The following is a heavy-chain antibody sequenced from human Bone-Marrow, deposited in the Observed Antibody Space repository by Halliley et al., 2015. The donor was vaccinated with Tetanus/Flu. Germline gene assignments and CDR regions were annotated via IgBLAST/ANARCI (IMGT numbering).Heavy chain of an antibody. V-gene: IGHV4-59*01. CDR1: GGSISGNY. J-gene: IGHJ5*02. CDR3: ARGLGRRWFDP. CDR2: LYYTGST. Sequence: TLSLTCTVSGGSISGNYWNWIRQPPGKGLEWIGYLYYTGSTNYTHSLESRVTISADPSKNQFSLKMRPVTAADTAIYFCARGLGRRWFDPWGQGALVSVSS. D-gene: IGHD7-27*01.